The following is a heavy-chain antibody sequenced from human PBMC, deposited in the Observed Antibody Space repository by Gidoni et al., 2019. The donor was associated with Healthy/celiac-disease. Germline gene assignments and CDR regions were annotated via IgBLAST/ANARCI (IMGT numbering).Heavy chain of an antibody. Sequence: QVQLQQWGAGLLRPPEPLSLTCAVYGGSFSGYYWCWIRQPPGKGLEWIGEINHSGSTNYNPSLKSRVTISVDTSKNQFSLKLSSVTAADTAVYYCARGLIAARPWEYSWFDPWGQGTLVTVSS. CDR2: INHSGST. J-gene: IGHJ5*02. D-gene: IGHD6-6*01. V-gene: IGHV4-34*01. CDR1: GGSFSGYY. CDR3: ARGLIAARPWEYSWFDP.